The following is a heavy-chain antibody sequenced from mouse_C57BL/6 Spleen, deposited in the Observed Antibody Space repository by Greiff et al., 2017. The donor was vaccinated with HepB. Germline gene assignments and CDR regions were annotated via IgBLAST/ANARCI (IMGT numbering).Heavy chain of an antibody. Sequence: EVQGVESGGGLVKPGGSLKLSCAASGFTFSSYAMSWVRQTPEKRLEWVATISDGGSYTYYPDNVKGRFTISRDNAKNNLYLQMSHLKSEDTAMYYCTREAGDGYYGYAMDYWGQGTSVTVSS. CDR2: ISDGGSYT. V-gene: IGHV5-4*01. CDR1: GFTFSSYA. D-gene: IGHD2-3*01. J-gene: IGHJ4*01. CDR3: TREAGDGYYGYAMDY.